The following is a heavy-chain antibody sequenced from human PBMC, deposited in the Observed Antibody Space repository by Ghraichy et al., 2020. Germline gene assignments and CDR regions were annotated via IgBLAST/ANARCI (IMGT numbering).Heavy chain of an antibody. D-gene: IGHD6-13*01. J-gene: IGHJ4*02. CDR2: IYYSGST. V-gene: IGHV4-59*08. Sequence: LSLTVSGGSMSSYYWSWIRQPPGKGLEWIGYIYYSGSTNYNPSLKSRVTISVDTSKTQFSLKLTSVTAADTAVYYCARRITGSSWTHSYYFDSWGQGTLVTVSS. CDR1: GGSMSSYY. CDR3: ARRITGSSWTHSYYFDS.